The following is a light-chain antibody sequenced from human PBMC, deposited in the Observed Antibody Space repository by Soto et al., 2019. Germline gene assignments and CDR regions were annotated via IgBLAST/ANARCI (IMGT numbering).Light chain of an antibody. J-gene: IGLJ1*01. CDR1: ISDVGGYNY. Sequence: QSALTQPASVSGSPGQSITISCTGTISDVGGYNYVSWYQQHPGKAPKLIMYEVSSRPSGVSDHFSGSKSGNTASLTIYGLQAEDEADYYCSSYSSSSTPYVFGTGTKLTVL. V-gene: IGLV2-14*01. CDR2: EVS. CDR3: SSYSSSSTPYV.